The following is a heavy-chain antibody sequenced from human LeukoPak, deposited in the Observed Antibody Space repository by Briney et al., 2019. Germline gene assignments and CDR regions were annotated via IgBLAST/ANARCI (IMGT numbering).Heavy chain of an antibody. V-gene: IGHV4-34*01. D-gene: IGHD6-19*01. CDR2: INHSGST. CDR3: ARARYSSGWLNY. CDR1: GGSFSGYY. Sequence: SETLSLTCAVYGGSFSGYYWSWIRQPPGKGLEWIGEINHSGSTNYNPSLKSRVTISVDTSKNQFSLKLSSVTAADTAVHYCARARYSSGWLNYWGQGTLVTVSS. J-gene: IGHJ4*02.